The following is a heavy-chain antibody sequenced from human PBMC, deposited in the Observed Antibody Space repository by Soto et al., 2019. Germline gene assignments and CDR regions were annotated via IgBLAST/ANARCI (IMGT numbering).Heavy chain of an antibody. V-gene: IGHV5-51*01. CDR3: ARHQEVAVAGTGTYYFDY. J-gene: IGHJ4*02. CDR2: IYPGDSDT. CDR1: GYSFTNYS. D-gene: IGHD6-19*01. Sequence: PGESLQISCKGSGYSFTNYSIGWVLQMQGKGLEWMGIIYPGDSDTRYSPSFQGQVTISADKSISTAYLQWSSLKASDTAMYYCARHQEVAVAGTGTYYFDYWGQGTLVTVSS.